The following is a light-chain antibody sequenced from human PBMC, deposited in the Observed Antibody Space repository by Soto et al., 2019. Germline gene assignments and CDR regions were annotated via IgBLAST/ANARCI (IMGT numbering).Light chain of an antibody. Sequence: EIVLTQSPGTLSLSPGEGATLSCRASQSVSSSYLAWYQQKPGQAPRPLIYGASSKSTGIPDRFRGSGSGTDFTLTISRLEPEDFAVYDCHQYDSSPLTFGGVTKVEIK. CDR2: GAS. J-gene: IGKJ4*01. V-gene: IGKV3-20*01. CDR3: HQYDSSPLT. CDR1: QSVSSSY.